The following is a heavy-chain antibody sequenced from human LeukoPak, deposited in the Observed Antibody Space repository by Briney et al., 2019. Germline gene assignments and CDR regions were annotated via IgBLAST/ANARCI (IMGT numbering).Heavy chain of an antibody. Sequence: ASVKVSCKASGYTFTDYAIHWLRQAPGQRPEWMGWMNAGNGNTKYSQKFQGRITLIRDTSAATAYMELSSLRHDDLAVFYCARGRGTSGTNRDFYYYYMDVWGKGTTVTVSS. D-gene: IGHD2-2*01. J-gene: IGHJ6*03. V-gene: IGHV1-3*01. CDR3: ARGRGTSGTNRDFYYYYMDV. CDR1: GYTFTDYA. CDR2: MNAGNGNT.